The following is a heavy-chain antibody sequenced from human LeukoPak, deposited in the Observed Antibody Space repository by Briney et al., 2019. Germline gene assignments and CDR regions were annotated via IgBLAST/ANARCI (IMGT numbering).Heavy chain of an antibody. CDR1: GLTFSRYW. CDR3: ARAPATNEWRCMDY. CDR2: IKQDGSEK. J-gene: IGHJ4*02. D-gene: IGHD2-8*02. Sequence: GGSLRLSCAASGLTFSRYWMSWVRQAPGKGLEWVANIKQDGSEKRYVDPVKGRFTISRDNAKNSLYLQMNSLRAEDTAVYYCARAPATNEWRCMDYWGQGTLVTVSS. V-gene: IGHV3-7*01.